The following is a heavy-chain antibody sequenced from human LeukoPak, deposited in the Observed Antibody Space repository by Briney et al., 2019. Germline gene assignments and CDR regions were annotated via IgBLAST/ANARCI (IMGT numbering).Heavy chain of an antibody. CDR2: ICGNCGTA. Sequence: GGSLRLSCAASGFTFNNYAMNWVRQAPGKGLEWVSSICGNCGTAYYVDSVEGRFTISRDNSKNTLYLQMNSLRAEDTAVYYCAKHYCSDASCSVFSFDSWGQGTLVTVSS. D-gene: IGHD2-2*01. J-gene: IGHJ4*02. CDR3: AKHYCSDASCSVFSFDS. CDR1: GFTFNNYA. V-gene: IGHV3-23*01.